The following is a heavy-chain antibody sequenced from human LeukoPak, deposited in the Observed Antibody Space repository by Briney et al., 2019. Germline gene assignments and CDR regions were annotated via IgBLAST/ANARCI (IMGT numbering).Heavy chain of an antibody. CDR2: IYYSGST. CDR3: ARLMDAYYDYVWGSYPLHAFDI. CDR1: GGSISSSSYY. V-gene: IGHV4-39*07. J-gene: IGHJ3*02. Sequence: SETLSLTCTVSGGSISSSSYYWGWIRQPPGKGLEWIGSIYYSGSTNYNPSLKSRVTISVDTSKNQFSLKLSSVTAADTAVYYCARLMDAYYDYVWGSYPLHAFDIWGQGTMVTVSS. D-gene: IGHD3-16*01.